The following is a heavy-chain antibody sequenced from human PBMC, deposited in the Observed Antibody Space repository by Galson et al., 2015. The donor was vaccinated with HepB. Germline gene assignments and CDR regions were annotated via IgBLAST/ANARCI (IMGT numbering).Heavy chain of an antibody. J-gene: IGHJ3*01. D-gene: IGHD3-10*01. CDR2: IYYSGST. CDR1: NHFINSHYY. V-gene: IGHV4-38-2*02. CDR3: ARNVTMIRGRVRFDSFDV. Sequence: LSLTCNVLNHFINSHYYWAWIRQSPGKGLEWIGSIYYSGSTHYSPSLRSRITMAVDTSKNQFSLALNSVTAADSAIYFCARNVTMIRGRVRFDSFDVWGPGTIVTVST.